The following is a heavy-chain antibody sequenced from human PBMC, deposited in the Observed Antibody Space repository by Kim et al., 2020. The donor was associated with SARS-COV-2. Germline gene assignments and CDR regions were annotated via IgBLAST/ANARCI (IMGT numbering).Heavy chain of an antibody. D-gene: IGHD4-17*01. CDR1: GLTVSSNY. CDR2: IYSGGST. V-gene: IGHV3-66*01. CDR3: ARGGATVVNHYFDY. J-gene: IGHJ4*02. Sequence: GRSLRLSCAASGLTVSSNYMNWVRQAPGKGLEWVSVIYSGGSTYYADSVKGRFTISRDNSKNTLYLQMNSLRADDTAVYYCARGGATVVNHYFDYWGQGT.